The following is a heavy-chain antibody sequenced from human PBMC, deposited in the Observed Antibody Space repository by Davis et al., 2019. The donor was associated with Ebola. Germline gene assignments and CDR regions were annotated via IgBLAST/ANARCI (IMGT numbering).Heavy chain of an antibody. J-gene: IGHJ4*02. CDR3: AQWVSGSYFDY. CDR2: TSGSGAGT. V-gene: IGHV3-23*01. D-gene: IGHD1-26*01. CDR1: GFTFSIYA. Sequence: GGSLRLSCAASGFTFSIYAMTWVRQAPGKGLECVSGTSGSGAGTYYADSVKGRFTVSRDNYRNTLYLQMNNLRAEDTAIYYCAQWVSGSYFDYWGQGTLVTVSS.